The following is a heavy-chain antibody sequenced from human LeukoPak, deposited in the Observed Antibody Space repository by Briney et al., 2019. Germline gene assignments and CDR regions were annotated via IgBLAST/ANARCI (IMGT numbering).Heavy chain of an antibody. CDR1: GFTFSSYA. CDR2: ISGSGGST. Sequence: GGSLRLSCAASGFTFSSYAMSWVRQAPGKGLEWVSAISGSGGSTYYADSVKGRFTIPRDNSKNTLYLQMNSLRAEDTAVYYCAKHPPITMIVVVENWFDPWGQGALVTVSS. D-gene: IGHD3-22*01. V-gene: IGHV3-23*01. CDR3: AKHPPITMIVVVENWFDP. J-gene: IGHJ5*02.